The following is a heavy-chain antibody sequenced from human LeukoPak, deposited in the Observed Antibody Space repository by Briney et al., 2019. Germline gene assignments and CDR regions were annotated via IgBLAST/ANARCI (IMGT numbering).Heavy chain of an antibody. CDR2: IKQDGSEK. CDR3: ARVGPNDFWSGYQWDWFDP. D-gene: IGHD3-3*01. V-gene: IGHV3-7*01. J-gene: IGHJ5*02. CDR1: GFTFSSYW. Sequence: GGSLRLSCAASGFTFSSYWMSWVRQAPGKGLEWVANIKQDGSEKYYVDSVKGRFTISRDNAKNSLYLQMNSLRAEDTAVYYCARVGPNDFWSGYQWDWFDPWGQGTLVTVSS.